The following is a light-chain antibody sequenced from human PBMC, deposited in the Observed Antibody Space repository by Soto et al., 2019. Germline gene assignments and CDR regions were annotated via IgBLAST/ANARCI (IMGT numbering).Light chain of an antibody. CDR3: QQYGSSPIT. CDR2: GAS. Sequence: EIVLTQSPGTLSFSPGERATLSCRASQSVSSSYLAWYRQKPGQAPRLLIYGASSRATGIPDRFSGSGSGTEFTLTISRLEPEDFAVYFCQQYGSSPITFGQGTRLEIK. V-gene: IGKV3-20*01. CDR1: QSVSSSY. J-gene: IGKJ5*01.